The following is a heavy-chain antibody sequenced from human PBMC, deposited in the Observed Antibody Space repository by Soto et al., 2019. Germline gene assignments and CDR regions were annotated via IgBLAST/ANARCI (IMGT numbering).Heavy chain of an antibody. J-gene: IGHJ6*02. V-gene: IGHV1-18*01. CDR2: ISAYNGNT. Sequence: QVQLVQSGAEVKKPGASVKVSCKASGYTFTSYGISWVRQAPGQGLEWMGWISAYNGNTNYAQKLQGRVTMTTDTSTSTAYMELRSLRSDDTAVYYCARERYYDILTGTSTLYGMDVWGQGTTVTVSS. CDR3: ARERYYDILTGTSTLYGMDV. D-gene: IGHD3-9*01. CDR1: GYTFTSYG.